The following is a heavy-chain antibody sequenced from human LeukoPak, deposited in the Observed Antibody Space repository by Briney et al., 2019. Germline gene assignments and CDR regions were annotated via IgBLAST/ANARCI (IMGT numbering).Heavy chain of an antibody. CDR3: ARTGWVVPAAGDWFDP. V-gene: IGHV1-18*04. D-gene: IGHD2-2*01. J-gene: IGHJ5*02. CDR1: GDTFTSYA. CDR2: VSGYNGNT. Sequence: GASVKVSCKASGDTFTSYAFSWVRQAPGQGLEWIGWVSGYNGNTNYAQKVQGRVTMTTDTSTSTAYMELRSLRSDDTAVYYCARTGWVVPAAGDWFDPWGQGTLVTVSS.